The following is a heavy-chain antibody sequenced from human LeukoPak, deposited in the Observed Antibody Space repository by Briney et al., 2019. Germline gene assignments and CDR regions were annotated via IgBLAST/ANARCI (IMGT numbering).Heavy chain of an antibody. D-gene: IGHD1-26*01. J-gene: IGHJ5*02. V-gene: IGHV3-23*01. CDR1: GFTFSSYA. CDR3: AKGSGSGSYYLTWFNP. Sequence: GGSLRLSCAASGFTFSSYAMSWVRQAPGKGLEWVSAISGSGGSTYYADSVKGRFTISRDNSKNTLYLQMNSLRAEDTAVYYCAKGSGSGSYYLTWFNPWGQGTLVTVSS. CDR2: ISGSGGST.